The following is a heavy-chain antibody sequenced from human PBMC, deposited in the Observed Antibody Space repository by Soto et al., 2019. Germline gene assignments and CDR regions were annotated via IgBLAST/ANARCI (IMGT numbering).Heavy chain of an antibody. J-gene: IGHJ4*02. CDR2: IWYDGSNK. D-gene: IGHD2-2*01. CDR3: ARGLNHAPLDY. CDR1: GFTFSSYG. V-gene: IGHV3-33*01. Sequence: GGSLRLSCAASGFTFSSYGMHWVRQAPGKGLEWVAVIWYDGSNKYYADSVKGRFTISRDNSKNTLYLQMNSLRAEDTAVYYCARGLNHAPLDYWGQGTLVTVSS.